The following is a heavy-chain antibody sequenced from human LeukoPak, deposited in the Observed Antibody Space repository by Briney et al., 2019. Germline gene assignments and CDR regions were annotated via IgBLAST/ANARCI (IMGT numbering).Heavy chain of an antibody. J-gene: IGHJ4*02. CDR3: AASQRGYDILTGYYRIDY. V-gene: IGHV4-39*01. Sequence: PSETLSLTCTVSGGSISSSSYYWGWIRQPPGKGLEWIGSIYYSGSTYYNPSLKSRVTISVDTSKNQFSLKLSSVTAADTAVYYCAASQRGYDILTGYYRIDYWGQGTLVTVSS. D-gene: IGHD3-9*01. CDR2: IYYSGST. CDR1: GGSISSSSYY.